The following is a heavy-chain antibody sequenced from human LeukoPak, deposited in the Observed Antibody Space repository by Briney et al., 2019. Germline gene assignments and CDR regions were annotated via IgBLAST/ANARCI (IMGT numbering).Heavy chain of an antibody. CDR1: GFTFSSYG. Sequence: GGSLRLSCAASGFTFSSYGMHWVRQAPGKGLEWVAFIRSDGSNKYYADSVKGRFTISRDNSKNTLYLQMNSLRAEDTAVYYCAKDPADIVVVPAAQIDYWGQGTLVTVSS. D-gene: IGHD2-2*01. J-gene: IGHJ4*02. CDR3: AKDPADIVVVPAAQIDY. CDR2: IRSDGSNK. V-gene: IGHV3-30*02.